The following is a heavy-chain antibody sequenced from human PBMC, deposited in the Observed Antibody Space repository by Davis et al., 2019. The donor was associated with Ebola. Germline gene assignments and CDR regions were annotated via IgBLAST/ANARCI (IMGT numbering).Heavy chain of an antibody. J-gene: IGHJ4*02. CDR3: AVVQGHNTGSLDF. D-gene: IGHD1-1*01. CDR2: INPNSGGR. V-gene: IGHV1-46*03. Sequence: ASVKVSCKASGYTFTDYNIHWMRQAPGQGLEWMAMINPNSGGRDYAQNFQGRVTLTSDTSSATVYMELSSLRSDDTAIYYCAVVQGHNTGSLDFWGQGTLVTVSS. CDR1: GYTFTDYN.